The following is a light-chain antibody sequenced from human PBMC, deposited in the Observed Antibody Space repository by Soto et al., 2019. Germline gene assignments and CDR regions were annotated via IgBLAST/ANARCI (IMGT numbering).Light chain of an antibody. CDR3: GSYTSSFTLV. V-gene: IGLV2-14*01. CDR2: EVT. J-gene: IGLJ3*02. Sequence: QSALTQPASVSGSPGQSVTISCTGTSSDVGGYNFVSWYQQHPDKAPKLMIYEVTNRPSGVSIRFSGSKSGNTASLTISGLQAEDEADYYCGSYTSSFTLVVGGGTKVTVL. CDR1: SSDVGGYNF.